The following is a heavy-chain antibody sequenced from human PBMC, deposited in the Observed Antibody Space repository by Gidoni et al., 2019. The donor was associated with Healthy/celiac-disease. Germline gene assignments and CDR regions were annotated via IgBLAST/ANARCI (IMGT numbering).Heavy chain of an antibody. CDR3: ARGRITGTLVYYYYGMDV. CDR1: GGSFSGYY. Sequence: QVQLQQWGAGLLKPSETLSLTCAVYGGSFSGYYWSWIRQPPGKGLEWIGEINHSGSTNYNPSLKSRFTISVDTSKNQFSLNLSSVTAADTAVYYCARGRITGTLVYYYYGMDVWGQGTTVTVSS. J-gene: IGHJ6*02. V-gene: IGHV4-34*01. D-gene: IGHD1-20*01. CDR2: INHSGST.